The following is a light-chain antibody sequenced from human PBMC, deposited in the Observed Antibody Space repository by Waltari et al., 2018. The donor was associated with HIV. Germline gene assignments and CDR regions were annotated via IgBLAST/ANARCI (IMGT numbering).Light chain of an antibody. J-gene: IGLJ3*02. CDR3: AVWDDSLRGGV. V-gene: IGLV1-47*01. Sequence: QSVLTQPLSASGTPGQRVTISCSGSSSHIGDFSVSWYQHLPGAAPKLLISANNQRPSGAPDRFSGSRSGTSASLAISGLRSEDEAVYSCAVWDDSLRGGVFGGGTKLTVL. CDR2: ANN. CDR1: SSHIGDFS.